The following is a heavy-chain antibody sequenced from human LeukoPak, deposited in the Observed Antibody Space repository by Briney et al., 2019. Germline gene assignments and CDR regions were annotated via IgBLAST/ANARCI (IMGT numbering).Heavy chain of an antibody. D-gene: IGHD4-23*01. Sequence: GGSLRLSCAASGFTVSSNYMSWVRQAPGRWLEWVSVIYSGGSTYYADSVKGRFTISRDNSKNTLYLQMNSLRAEDTAVYYCARTTVVKAFDYWGQGTLVTVSS. CDR3: ARTTVVKAFDY. V-gene: IGHV3-53*01. CDR2: IYSGGST. CDR1: GFTVSSNY. J-gene: IGHJ4*02.